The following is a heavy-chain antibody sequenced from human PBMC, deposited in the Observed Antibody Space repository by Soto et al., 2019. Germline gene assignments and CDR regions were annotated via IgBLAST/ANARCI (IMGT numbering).Heavy chain of an antibody. V-gene: IGHV1-69*01. CDR3: ARHPGQWLYYFDY. CDR1: GATFNCYA. D-gene: IGHD6-19*01. Sequence: SVKGCCKSSGATFNCYAISWVRQAPGEGLEWMGGVVPHSGTATYARKFQGRLTVTADESSSTAYMDLSSLTSEDTAIYYCARHPGQWLYYFDYWGQGTLVTVSS. J-gene: IGHJ4*01. CDR2: VVPHSGTA.